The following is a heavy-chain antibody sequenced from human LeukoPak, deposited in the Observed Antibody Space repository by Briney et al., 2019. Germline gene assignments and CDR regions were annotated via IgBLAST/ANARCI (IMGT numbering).Heavy chain of an antibody. V-gene: IGHV3-7*03. CDR1: GFTFSLNW. J-gene: IGHJ5*02. Sequence: GGSLRLSCAASGFTFSLNWMTWVRQAPGKGLEWVANIKHDGSEKYSVDSVKGRFTISRDNAKNSLYLQMNSLRVEGTAVYYCARGSGYFGPWGQGTLVIVSS. CDR3: ARGSGYFGP. D-gene: IGHD3-3*01. CDR2: IKHDGSEK.